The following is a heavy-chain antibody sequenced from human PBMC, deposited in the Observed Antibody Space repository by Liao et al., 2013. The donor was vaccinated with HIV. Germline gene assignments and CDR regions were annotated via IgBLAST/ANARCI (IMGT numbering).Heavy chain of an antibody. CDR2: IYTSGST. CDR1: GGSISSGSYY. J-gene: IGHJ6*03. CDR3: ARDLRVVTAFYYYYYMDV. V-gene: IGHV4-61*02. Sequence: QLQLQESGPGLVKPSQTLSLTCTVSGGSISSGSYYWSWIRQPAGKGLEWIGRIYTSGSTNYNPSLKSRVTMSVDTSKNQFSLKLSSVTAADTAVYYCARDLRVVTAFYYYYYMDVWGKGTTVTVSS. D-gene: IGHD4-23*01.